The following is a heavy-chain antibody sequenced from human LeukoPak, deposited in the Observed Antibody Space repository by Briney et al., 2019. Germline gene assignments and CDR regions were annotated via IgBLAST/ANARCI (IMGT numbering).Heavy chain of an antibody. J-gene: IGHJ5*02. Sequence: PGGSLRLSCAISGFTVSTNHMSWVRQAPGKGLEWVSVIYSGGDIYYADSVKGRFTISRDNSKNTLYLQMNSLRAEDTAVYYCARSVATPRGAGFDPWGQGTLVTVSS. V-gene: IGHV3-53*05. CDR3: ARSVATPRGAGFDP. CDR2: IYSGGDI. CDR1: GFTVSTNH. D-gene: IGHD6-6*01.